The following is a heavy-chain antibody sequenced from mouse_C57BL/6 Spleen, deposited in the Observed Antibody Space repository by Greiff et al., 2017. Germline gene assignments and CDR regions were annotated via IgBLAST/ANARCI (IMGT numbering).Heavy chain of an antibody. CDR1: GYTFTDYN. Sequence: EVQLQQSGPELVKPGASVKMSCTASGYTFTDYNMHWVKQSHGKSLEWIGYINPNNGGTSYNQKFKGKATLTVNKSSSTAYMERRSLTSEDSAVYYCARRNDGRDYAMDYWGQGTSVTVSS. J-gene: IGHJ4*01. CDR3: ARRNDGRDYAMDY. D-gene: IGHD2-12*01. V-gene: IGHV1-22*01. CDR2: INPNNGGT.